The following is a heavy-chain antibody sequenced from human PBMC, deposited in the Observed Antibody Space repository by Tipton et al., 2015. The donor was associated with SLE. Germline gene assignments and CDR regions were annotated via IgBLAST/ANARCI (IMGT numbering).Heavy chain of an antibody. CDR1: GGTFSSYV. V-gene: IGHV1-69*01. Sequence: QSGAEVKKPGSSVKVSCKASGGTFSSYVISWVRQAPGQGLEWMGGIIPIFARAKYAEKFQGRVTITVDQSTTTVYMDLSSLRFEDTAVYYCARERLYSSSWFSDWGQGTLVTVSS. J-gene: IGHJ4*02. CDR3: ARERLYSSSWFSD. D-gene: IGHD6-13*01. CDR2: IIPIFARA.